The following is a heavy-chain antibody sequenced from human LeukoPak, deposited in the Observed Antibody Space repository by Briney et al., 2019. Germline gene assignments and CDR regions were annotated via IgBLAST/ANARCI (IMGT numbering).Heavy chain of an antibody. CDR3: ARNYMVRGVIIKYYFDY. CDR1: DYMFTSFG. D-gene: IGHD3-10*01. CDR2: INPNSGGT. J-gene: IGHJ4*02. Sequence: ASVKVSCKVPDYMFTSFGVSWVRQATGQGLEWMGWINPNSGGTNYAQKFQGRVTMTRDTSISTAYMELSRLRSDDTAVYYCARNYMVRGVIIKYYFDYWGQGTLVTVSS. V-gene: IGHV1-2*02.